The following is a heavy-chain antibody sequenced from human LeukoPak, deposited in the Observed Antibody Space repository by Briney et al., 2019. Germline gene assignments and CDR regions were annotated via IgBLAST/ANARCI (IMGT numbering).Heavy chain of an antibody. D-gene: IGHD3-10*01. Sequence: PGGSLRLSCAASGFTFSSYAMSWVRQAPGKGLEWVSAISGNGGSTYYADSVKGRFTISRDNSKNTLYLQMNSLRAEDTAVYYCAKTFGELFRNTFDYWGQGTLVTVSS. CDR2: ISGNGGST. CDR3: AKTFGELFRNTFDY. V-gene: IGHV3-23*01. J-gene: IGHJ4*02. CDR1: GFTFSSYA.